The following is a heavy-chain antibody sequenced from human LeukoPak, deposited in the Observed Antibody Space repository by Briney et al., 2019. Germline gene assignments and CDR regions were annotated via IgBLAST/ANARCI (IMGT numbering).Heavy chain of an antibody. V-gene: IGHV1-69*04. D-gene: IGHD6-13*01. CDR3: ARESRIRSLVPSY. Sequence: SVKVSCKASGGTFSSYAISWVRQAPGQGLEWMGRIIPILGIANYAQKFQGRVTMTRDTSTSTVYMELSSLRSEDTAVYYCARESRIRSLVPSYWGQGTLVTVSS. CDR1: GGTFSSYA. J-gene: IGHJ4*02. CDR2: IIPILGIA.